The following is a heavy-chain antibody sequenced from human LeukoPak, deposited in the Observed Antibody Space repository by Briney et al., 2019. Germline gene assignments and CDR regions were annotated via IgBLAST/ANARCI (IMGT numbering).Heavy chain of an antibody. V-gene: IGHV3-21*01. Sequence: GGSLRLSCAASGFTFSTYSMTWVRQAPGEGLEWVSSINSGRIYIYYADSVKGRFTISRDNAKNSLYLQMNSLRVEDTAVYYCARKGLTGDLLGAFDIWGQGTMVTVSS. CDR1: GFTFSTYS. J-gene: IGHJ3*02. CDR3: ARKGLTGDLLGAFDI. CDR2: INSGRIYI. D-gene: IGHD7-27*01.